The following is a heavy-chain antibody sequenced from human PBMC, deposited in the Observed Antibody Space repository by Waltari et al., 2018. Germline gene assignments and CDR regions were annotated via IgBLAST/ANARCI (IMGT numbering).Heavy chain of an antibody. V-gene: IGHV1-8*03. Sequence: QVQLVQSGAEVKKPGASVKVSCKASGYTFTSYDINWVRQATGQGLEWMGWMNPNSGNTGYAQKFQGRVTITRNTSISTAYMELSSLRSEDTAVYYCARLHTYYYGSGSYSPLGYWGQGTLVTVSS. CDR3: ARLHTYYYGSGSYSPLGY. J-gene: IGHJ4*02. CDR1: GYTFTSYD. CDR2: MNPNSGNT. D-gene: IGHD3-10*01.